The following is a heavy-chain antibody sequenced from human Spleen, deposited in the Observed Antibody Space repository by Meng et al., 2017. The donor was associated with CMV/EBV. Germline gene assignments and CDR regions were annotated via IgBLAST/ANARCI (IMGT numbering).Heavy chain of an antibody. CDR2: ISPVLNKA. CDR3: ARGGSWYFDL. V-gene: IGHV1-69*10. D-gene: IGHD6-13*01. CDR1: GGTFSTYN. Sequence: SVKVSCKASGGTFSTYNINWVRQAPGQGLEWMGGISPVLNKAIYAQKFQGRVTMTTDTSTKTAYMELRSLRSDDTAVYYCARGGSWYFDLWGQGTLVTVSS. J-gene: IGHJ4*02.